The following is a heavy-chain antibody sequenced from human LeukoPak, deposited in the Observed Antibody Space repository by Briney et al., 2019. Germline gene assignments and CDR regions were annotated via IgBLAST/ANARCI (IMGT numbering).Heavy chain of an antibody. Sequence: SETLSLTCTVSGGSISSYYWSWIRQPPGKGLEWIGYIYYSGSTNYNPSLKSRVTISVDTSKNQFSLKLSSVTAADTAVYYCARGMDYFDYWGQGTLVTVSS. CDR3: ARGMDYFDY. J-gene: IGHJ4*02. D-gene: IGHD5-24*01. CDR1: GGSISSYY. V-gene: IGHV4-59*12. CDR2: IYYSGST.